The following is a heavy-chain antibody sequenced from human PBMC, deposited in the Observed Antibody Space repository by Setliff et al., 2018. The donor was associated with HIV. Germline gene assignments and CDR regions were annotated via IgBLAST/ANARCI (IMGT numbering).Heavy chain of an antibody. CDR3: ARVNDILLGYWVGYFDY. D-gene: IGHD2-8*01. J-gene: IGHJ4*02. CDR1: GYTFTGYG. Sequence: GASVKVSCKASGYTFTGYGISWVRQAPGQGLEWMGWISAYSGNTDYAQTFQDRVTLTTDTSTSTAYMELRSLRSDDTAVYYCARVNDILLGYWVGYFDYWGQGTLVTVSS. V-gene: IGHV1-18*01. CDR2: ISAYSGNT.